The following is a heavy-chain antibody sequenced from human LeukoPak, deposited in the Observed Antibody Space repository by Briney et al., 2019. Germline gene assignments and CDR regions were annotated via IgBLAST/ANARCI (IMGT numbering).Heavy chain of an antibody. D-gene: IGHD5-12*01. Sequence: GGSLRLSCAASGFTFDDYAMHWVRQAPGKGLEWVSLISWDGDSTYYADSVKGRFTISRDNSKNSLYLQMNSLRTEDTALYYCAKAAPYSGYDTFFDYWGQGTLVTVSS. CDR3: AKAAPYSGYDTFFDY. V-gene: IGHV3-43*01. J-gene: IGHJ4*02. CDR1: GFTFDDYA. CDR2: ISWDGDST.